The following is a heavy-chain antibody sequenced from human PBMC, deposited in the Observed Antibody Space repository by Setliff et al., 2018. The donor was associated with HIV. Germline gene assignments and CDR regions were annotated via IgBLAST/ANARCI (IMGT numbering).Heavy chain of an antibody. D-gene: IGHD2-15*01. V-gene: IGHV1-46*01. Sequence: ASVKVSCKASGYIFTSYYMHWLRQVPGQGLEWMGIVDPSGGRTHYAQKFEDRVTMTRDTSTSTFHMELSSLTSEDRAIYYCARDGRAFTSLRVVVSLKNGMDVWGQGTTVTVSS. CDR1: GYIFTSYY. CDR3: ARDGRAFTSLRVVVSLKNGMDV. CDR2: VDPSGGRT. J-gene: IGHJ6*02.